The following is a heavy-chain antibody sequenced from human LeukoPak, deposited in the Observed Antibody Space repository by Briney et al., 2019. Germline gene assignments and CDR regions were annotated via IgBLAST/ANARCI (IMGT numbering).Heavy chain of an antibody. Sequence: GGSLRLACAPSRFTLSSYAMSWVRPVPGEGMEWVSAISGSGSNTYYDDPVKGRFTSSRDNSQNTLYLQMSSLRAEDTAVYYCAKTGDYVDSSGYYRPDAFDIWGRGTMVTVSS. CDR2: ISGSGSNT. CDR3: AKTGDYVDSSGYYRPDAFDI. CDR1: RFTLSSYA. J-gene: IGHJ3*02. V-gene: IGHV3-23*01. D-gene: IGHD3-22*01.